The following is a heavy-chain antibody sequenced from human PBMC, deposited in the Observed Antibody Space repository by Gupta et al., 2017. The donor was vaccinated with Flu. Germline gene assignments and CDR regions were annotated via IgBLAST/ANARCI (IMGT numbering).Heavy chain of an antibody. CDR3: AKSAVNFFDP. CDR2: SSGSGPSA. D-gene: IGHD3-3*01. CDR1: GFTFSNYA. V-gene: IGHV3-23*01. J-gene: IGHJ5*02. Sequence: EVQLLESGGGLVQPGGSLRLSCAASGFTFSNYAMSWVRQAPGKGLEWVSLSSGSGPSAYYGDSVKGRFTISRDNSKNTLYLQMNSLRAEDTAVYYCAKSAVNFFDPWGQGTLVTVSS.